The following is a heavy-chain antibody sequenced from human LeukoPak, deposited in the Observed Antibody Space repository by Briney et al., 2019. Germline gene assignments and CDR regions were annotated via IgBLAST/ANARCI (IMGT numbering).Heavy chain of an antibody. CDR3: ARRWYGWDYHASVI. CDR2: IYTSGRT. Sequence: SETLSLTCNVSGVSISSYYWRWIRQPPGKGLEWIGYIYTSGRTNYMPSLKSPVAISVDTSKNQLCLSLSSVTAAHTAVYYCARRWYGWDYHASVIWGQ. CDR1: GVSISSYY. V-gene: IGHV4-4*09. J-gene: IGHJ3*02. D-gene: IGHD3-16*01.